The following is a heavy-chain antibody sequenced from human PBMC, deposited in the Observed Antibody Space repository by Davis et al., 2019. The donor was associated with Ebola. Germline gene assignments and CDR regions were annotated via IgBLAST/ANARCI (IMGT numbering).Heavy chain of an antibody. Sequence: AASVKVSCKAAGYTFNSHVISWVRQAPGQGLEWMGWISAYNNNTNYAQKFQGRVTMTTDTSTSTAYMELRSLRSDDTAVYYCARVAIILVPTTIGHIWFDPWGQGTLVTVSS. CDR3: ARVAIILVPTTIGHIWFDP. V-gene: IGHV1-18*04. D-gene: IGHD2-2*01. J-gene: IGHJ5*02. CDR1: GYTFNSHV. CDR2: ISAYNNNT.